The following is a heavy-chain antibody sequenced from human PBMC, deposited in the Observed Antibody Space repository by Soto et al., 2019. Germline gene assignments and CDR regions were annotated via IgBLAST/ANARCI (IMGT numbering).Heavy chain of an antibody. D-gene: IGHD1-26*01. CDR3: ARVGHITNYGMAV. Sequence: QVQLVQSGAEVKKPGSSVKVSCGASGGTFSSYPINWVRQAPGHGLEWMGGIIPFFGTSNYAQKCHGRVTITADESKSTAYMELRSLISEDTAVYYCARVGHITNYGMAVWGQGTKVTVSS. J-gene: IGHJ6*02. V-gene: IGHV1-69*01. CDR2: IIPFFGTS. CDR1: GGTFSSYP.